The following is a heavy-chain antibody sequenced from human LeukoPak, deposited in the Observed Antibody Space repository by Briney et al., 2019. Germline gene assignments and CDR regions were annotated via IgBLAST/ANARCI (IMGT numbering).Heavy chain of an antibody. CDR1: GFTLGDYA. CDR2: ISSGSSYI. V-gene: IGHV3-21*01. CDR3: ARGGITMVRGVNN. J-gene: IGHJ4*02. Sequence: PGRSLRLSCTASGFTLGDYAVTWVRQAPGKGLEWVSSISSGSSYIYYADSLKGRFTISRDNAKNSLYLQMNSLRAEDTAVYYCARGGITMVRGVNNWGRGTLVTVSS. D-gene: IGHD3-10*01.